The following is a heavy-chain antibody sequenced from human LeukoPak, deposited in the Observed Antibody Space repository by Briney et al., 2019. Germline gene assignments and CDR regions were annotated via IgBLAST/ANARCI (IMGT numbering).Heavy chain of an antibody. CDR3: AKDADYYDSSGYTGYYFDY. J-gene: IGHJ4*02. V-gene: IGHV3-30*18. Sequence: GGSLRLSCAASGFKFNTYGMHWVRQAPGKGLEWVAVISYDGSNKYYADSVKGRFTISRDNSKNTLYLQMNSLRAEDTAVYYCAKDADYYDSSGYTGYYFDYWGQGTLVTVSS. CDR2: ISYDGSNK. D-gene: IGHD3-22*01. CDR1: GFKFNTYG.